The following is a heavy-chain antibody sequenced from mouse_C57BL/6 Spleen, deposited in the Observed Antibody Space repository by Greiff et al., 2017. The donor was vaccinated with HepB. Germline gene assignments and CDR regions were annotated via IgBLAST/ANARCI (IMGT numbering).Heavy chain of an antibody. Sequence: QVQLQQSGAELVKPGASVKLSCKASGYTFTSYWMQWVKQRPGQGLEWIGEIDPSDSYTNYNQKFKGKATLTVDTSSSTAYMQLSSLTSEDSAVYYCATEGYWGQGTTLTVSS. V-gene: IGHV1-50*01. J-gene: IGHJ2*01. CDR2: IDPSDSYT. CDR1: GYTFTSYW. CDR3: ATEGY.